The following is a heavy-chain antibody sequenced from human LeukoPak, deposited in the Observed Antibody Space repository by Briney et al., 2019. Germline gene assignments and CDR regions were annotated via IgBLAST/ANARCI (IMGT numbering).Heavy chain of an antibody. D-gene: IGHD3-22*01. CDR3: ARDYYDSSGYYPERVRRRNNWFDP. Sequence: ASVKVSCKASGYTFTSYAMHWVRQAPGQRLEWMGWINAGNGNTKYSQKFQGRVTITRDTSASTAYMELSSLRSEDTAVYYCARDYYDSSGYYPERVRRRNNWFDPWGQGTLVTVSS. CDR2: INAGNGNT. V-gene: IGHV1-3*01. CDR1: GYTFTSYA. J-gene: IGHJ5*02.